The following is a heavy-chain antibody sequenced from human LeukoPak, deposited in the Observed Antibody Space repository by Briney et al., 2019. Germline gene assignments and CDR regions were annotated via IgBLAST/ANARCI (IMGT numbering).Heavy chain of an antibody. CDR3: AREISSSWYRGYFDY. Sequence: ASVKVSCKASGGTFSSYAISWVRQAPGQGLEWMGGIIPIFGTANYAQKFQGRVTMTRDTSTSTVYMELSSLRSEDTAVYYCAREISSSWYRGYFDYWGQGTLVTVSS. CDR1: GGTFSSYA. V-gene: IGHV1-69*05. D-gene: IGHD6-13*01. CDR2: IIPIFGTA. J-gene: IGHJ4*02.